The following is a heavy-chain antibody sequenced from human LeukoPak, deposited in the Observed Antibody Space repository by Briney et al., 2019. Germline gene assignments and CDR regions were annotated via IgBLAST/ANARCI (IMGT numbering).Heavy chain of an antibody. CDR1: GFIFSHYE. J-gene: IGHJ4*02. D-gene: IGHD3-22*01. CDR2: ISRSRTTI. V-gene: IGHV3-48*03. CDR3: ARGYFDSRGYYSPDTHDC. Sequence: GGSLRLSCAASGFIFSHYEMNWVPQAPGKGLEWVSYISRSRTTIYYGDSVMGRFTISRDNARNSLYLQMNSLRAEDTAVYYCARGYFDSRGYYSPDTHDCWGQGTLVTVSS.